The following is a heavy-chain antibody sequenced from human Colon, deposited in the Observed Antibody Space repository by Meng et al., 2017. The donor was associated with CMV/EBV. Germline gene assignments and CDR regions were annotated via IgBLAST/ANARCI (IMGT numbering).Heavy chain of an antibody. CDR1: GDTFGNYA. J-gene: IGHJ5*02. CDR3: TRDPGNGDEGWFDP. CDR2: IISIFGTT. V-gene: IGHV1-69*05. D-gene: IGHD7-27*01. Sequence: KASGDTFGNYAIYWVRQAPGQGLEWMAGIISIFGTTNYAQEYQGRVTITTDESTSTTYMELSGLRFEDTAVYYCTRDPGNGDEGWFDPWGQGTLVTVSS.